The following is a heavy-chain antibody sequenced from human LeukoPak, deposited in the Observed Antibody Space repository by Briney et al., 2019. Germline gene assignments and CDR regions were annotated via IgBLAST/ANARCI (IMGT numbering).Heavy chain of an antibody. CDR2: MSSSSSTI. J-gene: IGHJ5*02. CDR3: ARDKSSSWYFRPSGWFAP. V-gene: IGHV3-48*01. D-gene: IGHD6-13*01. Sequence: PGGSLRLSCAASGFTFSNACMSWVRQAPGKGLEGVSYMSSSSSTIYYADSVKGRFTISRDNPKNSLYLQMNSLRAEDPAVYYCARDKSSSWYFRPSGWFAPWGQGTLVTVSS. CDR1: GFTFSNAC.